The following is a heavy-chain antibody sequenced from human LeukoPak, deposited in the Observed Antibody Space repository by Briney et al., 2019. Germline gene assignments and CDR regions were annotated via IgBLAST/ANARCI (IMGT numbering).Heavy chain of an antibody. V-gene: IGHV3-7*01. D-gene: IGHD3-10*01. CDR3: ARDSPRGWSMDV. J-gene: IGHJ6*03. Sequence: GGSLRLSCAASGFTFSYYWMYWVRQAPGKGLEWVASIELDGSEQYYLGSVKGRFTISRDNARNSLYLQMNSPRAEDTAMYYCARDSPRGWSMDVWGKGTTVTVSS. CDR1: GFTFSYYW. CDR2: IELDGSEQ.